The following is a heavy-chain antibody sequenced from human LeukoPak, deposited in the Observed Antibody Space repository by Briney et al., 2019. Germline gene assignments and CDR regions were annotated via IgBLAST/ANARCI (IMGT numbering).Heavy chain of an antibody. D-gene: IGHD3-10*01. CDR2: IYTSGST. V-gene: IGHV4-4*07. J-gene: IGHJ3*02. CDR3: ASDHSNYYGPPNDAFDI. Sequence: SETLSLTCTVSGGSISSYFWSWIRQPAGKGLEWIGRIYTSGSTNYNPSLKSRVTMSLDTSKNQFSLKLSSVTAADTAVYYCASDHSNYYGPPNDAFDIWGQGTMVTVSS. CDR1: GGSISSYF.